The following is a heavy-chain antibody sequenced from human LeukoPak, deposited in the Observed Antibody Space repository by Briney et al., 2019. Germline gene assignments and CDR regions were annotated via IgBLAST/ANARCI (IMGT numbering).Heavy chain of an antibody. CDR2: LRAGGNI. V-gene: IGHV3-53*01. CDR1: GFTVSSNC. J-gene: IGHJ4*02. D-gene: IGHD6-19*01. CDR3: ARVVSDTSGWYHFDH. Sequence: GGSLRLSCAASGFTVSSNCMTWVRQAAGKGLEWVSFLRAGGNIYYADSVKGRFTISRDSSKNTLYLQMNSLRVEDTAVYYCARVVSDTSGWYHFDHWGQGTLVTVSS.